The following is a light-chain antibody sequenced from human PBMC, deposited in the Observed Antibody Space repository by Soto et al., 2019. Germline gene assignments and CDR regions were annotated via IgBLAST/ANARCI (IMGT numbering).Light chain of an antibody. CDR2: GAS. Sequence: EIVLTQSPGTLSLSPGERATLSCRAGQTIGSSSLAWYQQKPGQAPRLLIYGASTRATGIPERFSGSGSGTEFNLTISRLEPEDFAVYYCQQSGSSPITFGGGTKVEIK. J-gene: IGKJ4*01. CDR1: QTIGSSS. V-gene: IGKV3-20*01. CDR3: QQSGSSPIT.